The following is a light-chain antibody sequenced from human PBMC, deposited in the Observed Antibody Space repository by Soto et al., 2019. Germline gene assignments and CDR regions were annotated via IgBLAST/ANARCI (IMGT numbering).Light chain of an antibody. CDR3: QHRGSWPPGAA. Sequence: EIVLTQSPATLSLSSGERATLSCRASQSVGSYLAWYQQKPGQAPRLLIYDASIRATGIPARFSGSGSGTGFTLTISSLEPEDRAVYYCQHRGSWPPGAAFGGGTKVEIK. CDR2: DAS. CDR1: QSVGSY. J-gene: IGKJ4*01. V-gene: IGKV3-11*01.